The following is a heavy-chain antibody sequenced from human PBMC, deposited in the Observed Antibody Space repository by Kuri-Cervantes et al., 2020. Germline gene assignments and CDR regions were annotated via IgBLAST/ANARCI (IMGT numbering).Heavy chain of an antibody. CDR3: AKDQRSSSGWFDY. Sequence: ASVKVSCKASGYTFTSYDINWVRQATGQGLEWMGWMNPNSGNTGYAQKFQGRVTMTRNTSISTAYMELSSLRSEDTAVYYCAKDQRSSSGWFDYWGQGTLVTVSS. CDR1: GYTFTSYD. J-gene: IGHJ4*02. D-gene: IGHD6-19*01. V-gene: IGHV1-8*02. CDR2: MNPNSGNT.